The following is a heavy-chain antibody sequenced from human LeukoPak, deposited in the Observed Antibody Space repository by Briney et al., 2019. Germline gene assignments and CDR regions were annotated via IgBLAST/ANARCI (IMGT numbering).Heavy chain of an antibody. J-gene: IGHJ4*02. CDR1: GFTFSSYA. CDR3: ARVGCSSTSCSTNLNYFDY. Sequence: GGSLRLSCAASGFTFSSYAMHWVRQAPGKGLEYVSAISSNGGSTYYANSVKGRFTISRDNSKNTLYLQMGSLRAEDMAVYYCARVGCSSTSCSTNLNYFDYWGQGTLVTVSS. CDR2: ISSNGGST. D-gene: IGHD2-2*01. V-gene: IGHV3-64*01.